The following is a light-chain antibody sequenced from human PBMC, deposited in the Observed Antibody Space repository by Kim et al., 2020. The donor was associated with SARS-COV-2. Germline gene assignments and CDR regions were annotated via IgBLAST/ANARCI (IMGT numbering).Light chain of an antibody. CDR1: QSVSGW. Sequence: DIQMTQSPYTLSASVGDSVTITCRASQSVSGWLAWYQHKPGDPPKLLIYEASTLEPGVPSRFSGSGSGTEFTLTISSLQPDDFATYYCQQYDTFWTFGQGTKVDIK. CDR3: QQYDTFWT. V-gene: IGKV1-5*03. J-gene: IGKJ1*01. CDR2: EAS.